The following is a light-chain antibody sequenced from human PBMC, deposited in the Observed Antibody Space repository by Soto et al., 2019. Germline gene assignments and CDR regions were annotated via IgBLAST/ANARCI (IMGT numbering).Light chain of an antibody. V-gene: IGKV1D-16*01. CDR2: AAS. J-gene: IGKJ4*01. CDR3: QQYTSNPLT. Sequence: DIPMTQSPSSLSAFVGDRVTITCRASQYISTWLSWHQQKPGKAPQSLIYAASNLRSGVPSRFSGSGSGTDFTLTIITLQPEDAGTYFCQQYTSNPLTFGGGTKVEL. CDR1: QYISTW.